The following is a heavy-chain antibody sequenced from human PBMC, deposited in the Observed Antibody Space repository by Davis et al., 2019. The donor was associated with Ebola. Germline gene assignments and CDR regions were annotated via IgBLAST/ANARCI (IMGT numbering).Heavy chain of an antibody. Sequence: GGSLRLSCAASGFTFSSSWMTWVRQAPEKGLEWVATIKADGSAKYYVDSVKGRFTISRDNAKNSLYLQMNTLRVEDTAIYYCVPGTWIRGQGTLVTVSS. J-gene: IGHJ4*02. CDR1: GFTFSSSW. D-gene: IGHD5-18*01. CDR3: VPGTWI. V-gene: IGHV3-7*01. CDR2: IKADGSAK.